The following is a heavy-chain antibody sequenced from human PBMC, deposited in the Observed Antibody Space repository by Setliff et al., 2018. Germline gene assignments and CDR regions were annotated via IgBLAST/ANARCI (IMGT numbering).Heavy chain of an antibody. V-gene: IGHV3-7*01. Sequence: GSLRLSCAASGFTFSSYAMSWVRQAPGKGLEWVANIKRDGSETYYMDSVRGRFVISRDNAKNSLYLQMRSLRVEDTALYYCASATLQRKFQSPRGLDVWGQGTTVTVSS. D-gene: IGHD2-15*01. CDR1: GFTFSSYA. CDR2: IKRDGSET. CDR3: ASATLQRKFQSPRGLDV. J-gene: IGHJ6*02.